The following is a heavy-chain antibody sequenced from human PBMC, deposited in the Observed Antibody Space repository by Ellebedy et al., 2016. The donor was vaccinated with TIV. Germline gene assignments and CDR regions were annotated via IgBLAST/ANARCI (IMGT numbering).Heavy chain of an antibody. J-gene: IGHJ4*02. D-gene: IGHD6-19*01. V-gene: IGHV4-4*07. CDR2: IYTSGST. CDR3: ARRGIAVAGLHY. Sequence: SETLSLXXTVSGGSISSYYWSWIRQPAGKGLEWIGRIYTSGSTNYNPSLKSRVTMSVDTSKNQFSLKLSSVTAADTAVYYCARRGIAVAGLHYWGQGTLVTVSS. CDR1: GGSISSYY.